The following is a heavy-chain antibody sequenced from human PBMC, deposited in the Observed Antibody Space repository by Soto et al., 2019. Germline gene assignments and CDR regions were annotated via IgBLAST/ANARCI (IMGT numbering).Heavy chain of an antibody. V-gene: IGHV3-7*01. J-gene: IGHJ4*02. CDR2: IKQDGSEK. CDR3: ARERIRYFDRRTFDY. D-gene: IGHD3-9*01. CDR1: GFTFSSYW. Sequence: EVQLVESGGGLVQPGGSLRLSCAASGFTFSSYWMSWVRQAPGKGLEWVANIKQDGSEKYYVDSVKGRFTSSRDNAKNSLYRQMNSLRAEDTAVYYCARERIRYFDRRTFDYWGQGTLVTVSS.